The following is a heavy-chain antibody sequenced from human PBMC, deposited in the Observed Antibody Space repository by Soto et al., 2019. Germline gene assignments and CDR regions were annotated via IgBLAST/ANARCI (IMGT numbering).Heavy chain of an antibody. CDR1: GGSISSGGYY. J-gene: IGHJ4*02. Sequence: SETLSLTCTVSGGSISSGGYYWSWIRQHPGKGQEWIGYIYYSGSTYYNPSLKSRVTISVDTSKNQFSLKLSSVTAADTAVYYCARLYTVTSYYFDYWGQGTLVTVS. V-gene: IGHV4-31*03. CDR2: IYYSGST. CDR3: ARLYTVTSYYFDY. D-gene: IGHD4-17*01.